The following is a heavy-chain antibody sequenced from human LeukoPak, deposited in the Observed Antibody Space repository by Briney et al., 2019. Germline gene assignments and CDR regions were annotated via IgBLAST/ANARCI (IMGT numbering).Heavy chain of an antibody. J-gene: IGHJ6*02. CDR3: ATWTLEYDSSGYWDYYGMDV. CDR2: IYTSGST. V-gene: IGHV4-4*07. D-gene: IGHD3-22*01. Sequence: PSETLSLTCTVSGGSISSYYWSWIRQPAGKGLEWIGRIYTSGSTNYNPSLKSRVTMSVDTSKNQFSLKLGSVTAADTAVYYCATWTLEYDSSGYWDYYGMDVWGQGTTVTVSS. CDR1: GGSISSYY.